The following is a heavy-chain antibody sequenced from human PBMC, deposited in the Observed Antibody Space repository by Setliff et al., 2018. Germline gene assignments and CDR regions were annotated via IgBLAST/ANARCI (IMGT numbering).Heavy chain of an antibody. CDR2: INTNTGSP. Sequence: ASVKVSCKTSGYTFTDFAMNWVRQAPGQGLEWMGWINTNTGSPTYAPGFTGRFVFSLDTSVNTAHLQISSLTAEDTAVYYCARGSGTYASSSRVFHYWGQGTLVTVSS. J-gene: IGHJ4*02. CDR1: GYTFTDFA. V-gene: IGHV7-4-1*02. D-gene: IGHD6-6*01. CDR3: ARGSGTYASSSRVFHY.